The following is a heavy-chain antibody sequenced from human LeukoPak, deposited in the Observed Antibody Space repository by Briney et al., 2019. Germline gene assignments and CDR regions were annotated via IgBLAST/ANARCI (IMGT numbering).Heavy chain of an antibody. CDR3: ATSLSFGTTYGY. CDR2: IYHSGST. V-gene: IGHV4-30-2*01. J-gene: IGHJ4*02. Sequence: SQTLSLTCTVSGGSISSGGYYWSWIRQPPGKGLEWIGYIYHSGSTYYNPSLKSRVTISVDRSKNQFSLKLSSVTAADTAMYYCATSLSFGTTYGYWGQGTLATVSS. D-gene: IGHD1-7*01. CDR1: GGSISSGGYY.